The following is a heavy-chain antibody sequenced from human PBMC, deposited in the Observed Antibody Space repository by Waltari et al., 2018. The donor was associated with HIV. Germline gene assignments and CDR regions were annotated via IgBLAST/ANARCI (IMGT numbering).Heavy chain of an antibody. Sequence: QVQLQESGPGLVKPSETLSLTCTVSGGSIRSYYWSWIRQPPGQGLEWIGYIYYSGSTNYNPSLKSRVTISVDTSKNQFSLKLSSVTAADTAVYYCARVSYDILTGFYYYYGMDVWGQGTTVTVSS. J-gene: IGHJ6*02. CDR2: IYYSGST. V-gene: IGHV4-59*01. D-gene: IGHD3-9*01. CDR1: GGSIRSYY. CDR3: ARVSYDILTGFYYYYGMDV.